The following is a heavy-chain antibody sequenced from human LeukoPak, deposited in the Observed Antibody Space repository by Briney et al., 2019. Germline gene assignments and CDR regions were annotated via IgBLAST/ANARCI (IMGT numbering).Heavy chain of an antibody. Sequence: ASVKVSCKASGGTFSSYAISWVRQAPGQGLEWMGGIIPIFGTANYAQKFQGRVTITADESTSTAYMELRSLRSDDTAVYYCARAWDGYPDYWGQGTLVTVSS. CDR3: ARAWDGYPDY. CDR1: GGTFSSYA. V-gene: IGHV1-69*01. J-gene: IGHJ4*02. D-gene: IGHD5-24*01. CDR2: IIPIFGTA.